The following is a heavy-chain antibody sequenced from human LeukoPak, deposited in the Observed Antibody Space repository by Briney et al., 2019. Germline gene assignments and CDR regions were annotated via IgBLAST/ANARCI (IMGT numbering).Heavy chain of an antibody. CDR1: GGTFSSYA. D-gene: IGHD2-2*02. J-gene: IGHJ4*02. CDR2: IIPILGIA. V-gene: IGHV1-69*04. CDR3: AREPAAIDYFDY. Sequence: SVKVSCKASGGTFSSYAISWVRRAPGQGLEWMGRIIPILGIANYAQKFQGRVTITADKSTSTAYMELSSLRFEDTAVYYCAREPAAIDYFDYWGQGTLVTVSS.